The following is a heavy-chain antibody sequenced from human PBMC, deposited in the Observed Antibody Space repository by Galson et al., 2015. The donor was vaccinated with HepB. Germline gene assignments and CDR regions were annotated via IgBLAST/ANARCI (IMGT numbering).Heavy chain of an antibody. CDR3: ARDQAGLFDS. CDR1: GFTFSDYY. V-gene: IGHV3-11*06. Sequence: SLRLSCAASGFTFSDYYLSWIRQAPGKGLEWVSFISSSSSYTNYADSVKGRFTISRDNTKNSLYLQMNSLTVEDTAIYYCARDQAGLFDSWGQGTLVTVSS. J-gene: IGHJ5*01. CDR2: ISSSSSYT.